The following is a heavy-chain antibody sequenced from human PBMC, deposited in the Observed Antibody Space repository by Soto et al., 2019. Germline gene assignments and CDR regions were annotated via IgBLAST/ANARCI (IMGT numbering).Heavy chain of an antibody. D-gene: IGHD3-3*01. CDR3: ARAGFLEWLLRFDY. CDR2: INHSGST. CDR1: GGSFSGYY. J-gene: IGHJ4*02. Sequence: SETLSLTCAVYGGSFSGYYWSWIRQPPGKGLEWIGEINHSGSTNYNPSLKSRVTISVDTSKNQFSLKLSSVTAADTAVYYCARAGFLEWLLRFDYWGQGTLVTVSS. V-gene: IGHV4-34*01.